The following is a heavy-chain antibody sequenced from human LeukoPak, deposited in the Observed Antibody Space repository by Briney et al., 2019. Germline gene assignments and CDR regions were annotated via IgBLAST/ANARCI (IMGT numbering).Heavy chain of an antibody. CDR1: GGSISSSSYY. V-gene: IGHV4-39*01. Sequence: TASETLSLTCTVSGGSISSSSYYWGWIRQPPGKGLEWIGSIYYSGSTYYNPSLKSRVTISVDTSKNEFSLKLSSVTAADTAVYYCARHYRESLRYFDWFGLDYYYYMDVWGKGTTVTVSS. J-gene: IGHJ6*03. CDR3: ARHYRESLRYFDWFGLDYYYYMDV. D-gene: IGHD3-9*01. CDR2: IYYSGST.